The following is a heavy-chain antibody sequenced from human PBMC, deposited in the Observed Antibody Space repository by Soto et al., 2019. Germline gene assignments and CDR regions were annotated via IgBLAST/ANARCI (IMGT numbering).Heavy chain of an antibody. CDR1: GFTFSSYS. V-gene: IGHV3-21*01. J-gene: IGHJ3*02. CDR2: ISSSSSYI. CDR3: ARDPDGGAFDI. Sequence: GGSLRLSCAASGFTFSSYSMNWVRQAPGKGLEWVSSISSSSSYIYYADSVKGRFTISRDNAKNSLYLQMNSLRAEDTAVYYCARDPDGGAFDIWGQGTTVTVSS. D-gene: IGHD3-10*01.